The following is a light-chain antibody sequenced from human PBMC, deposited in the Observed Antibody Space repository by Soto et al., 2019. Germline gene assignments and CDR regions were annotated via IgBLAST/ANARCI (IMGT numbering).Light chain of an antibody. J-gene: IGKJ3*01. V-gene: IGKV3-20*01. CDR2: GAS. CDR1: ESVSSKY. CDR3: HQSGISPLT. Sequence: EIVLTQSPGTLSLSPGERATLSCRANESVSSKYFAWYQQKPGQAPRLLIYGASSRAIGIPDRFTGSGSGTDFTLTISRLDPEDFAVYYCHQSGISPLTFGPGTRVDVK.